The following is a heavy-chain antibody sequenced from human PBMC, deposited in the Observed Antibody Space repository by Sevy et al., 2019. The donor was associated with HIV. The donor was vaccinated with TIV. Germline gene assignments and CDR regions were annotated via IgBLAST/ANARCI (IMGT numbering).Heavy chain of an antibody. Sequence: ASVKVSCKASGYTFINFDIGWVRQATGQGLGWMGWMNPKTGNASYAPKFQGRVTMTRNNSLTTAYMELSSLRTDDTAVYYCTRGLTTFPYWGQGTLVTVSS. CDR1: GYTFINFD. J-gene: IGHJ4*02. CDR2: MNPKTGNA. CDR3: TRGLTTFPY. D-gene: IGHD1-1*01. V-gene: IGHV1-8*01.